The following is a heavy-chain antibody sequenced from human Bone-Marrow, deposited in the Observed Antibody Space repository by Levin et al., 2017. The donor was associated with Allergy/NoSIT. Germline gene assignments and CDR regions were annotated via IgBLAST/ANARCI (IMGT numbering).Heavy chain of an antibody. CDR2: ISAYNGNT. J-gene: IGHJ6*02. CDR1: GYTFTSYG. V-gene: IGHV1-18*01. CDR3: AIRRFSGYDTKWFYYYYGMDV. Sequence: GESLKISCKASGYTFTSYGISWVRQAPGQGLEWMGWISAYNGNTNYAQKLQGRVTMTTDTSTSTAYMELRSLRSDDTAVYYCAIRRFSGYDTKWFYYYYGMDVWGQGTTVTVSS. D-gene: IGHD5-12*01.